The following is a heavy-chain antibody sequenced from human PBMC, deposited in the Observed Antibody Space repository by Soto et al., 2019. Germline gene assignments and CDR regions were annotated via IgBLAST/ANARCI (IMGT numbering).Heavy chain of an antibody. D-gene: IGHD4-17*01. Sequence: LSLTCTVSGGSISSYYWSWIRQPPGKGLEWIGYIFYSGSTNYNPSLKSRVTISVDTSKNQFSLKLSSVTAADTAVYYCARRYGGAFDIWGQGTMVTVSS. V-gene: IGHV4-59*08. CDR3: ARRYGGAFDI. J-gene: IGHJ3*02. CDR1: GGSISSYY. CDR2: IFYSGST.